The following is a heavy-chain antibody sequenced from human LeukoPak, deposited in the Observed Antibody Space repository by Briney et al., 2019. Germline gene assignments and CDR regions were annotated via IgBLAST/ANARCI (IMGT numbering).Heavy chain of an antibody. D-gene: IGHD3-10*01. Sequence: SETLSLTCTVSGGSISSSSYYWGWIRQPPGKGLEWIGSIYYSGSTYYNPSLKSRVTISVDTSKNQFSLKLSSVTAADTAVYYCARHIDVALTIYGSGTNWFDPWGQGTLVTVSS. CDR2: IYYSGST. CDR1: GGSISSSSYY. CDR3: ARHIDVALTIYGSGTNWFDP. V-gene: IGHV4-39*01. J-gene: IGHJ5*02.